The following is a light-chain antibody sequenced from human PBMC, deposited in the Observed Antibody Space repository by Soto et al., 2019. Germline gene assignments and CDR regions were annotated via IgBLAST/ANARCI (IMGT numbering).Light chain of an antibody. Sequence: EIVMTQSPATLSVSPGERATLSCRASQSISSNLAWYQQKPGQAPRLLMFRTSSRATGFPARFSGSGSGTDFTLTISRLEPEDFAVYHCQQYGDSPLTFGGGTKVDIK. V-gene: IGKV3-15*01. J-gene: IGKJ4*01. CDR2: RTS. CDR1: QSISSN. CDR3: QQYGDSPLT.